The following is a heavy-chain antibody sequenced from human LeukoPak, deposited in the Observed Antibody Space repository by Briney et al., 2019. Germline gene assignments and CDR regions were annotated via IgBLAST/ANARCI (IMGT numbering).Heavy chain of an antibody. CDR2: IIPILGIA. V-gene: IGHV1-69*04. J-gene: IGHJ4*02. CDR3: ARGRIGEMATDYYFDY. D-gene: IGHD5-24*01. CDR1: GGTFSSYA. Sequence: SVKVSCKASGGTFSSYAISWVRQAPGQGLEWMGRIIPILGIANYAQKFQGRVTITADKSTSTAYMELSSLRSENTAVYYCARGRIGEMATDYYFDYWGQGTLVTVSS.